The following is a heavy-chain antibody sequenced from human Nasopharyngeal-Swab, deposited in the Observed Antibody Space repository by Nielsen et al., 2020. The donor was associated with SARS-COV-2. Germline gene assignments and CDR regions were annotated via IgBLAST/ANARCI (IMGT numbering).Heavy chain of an antibody. V-gene: IGHV1-18*01. CDR2: INSYNGYT. J-gene: IGHJ4*02. D-gene: IGHD5-18*01. CDR3: ARGSSGYSYHY. CDR1: GYTFTSHG. Sequence: ASVKVPCKASGYTFTSHGISRVRQAPGQGLEWMGWINSYNGYTNFAQKLQGRVTMTTDTSTSTAYMELRSLRSDDTAVYYCARGSSGYSYHYWGQGTLVTVSS.